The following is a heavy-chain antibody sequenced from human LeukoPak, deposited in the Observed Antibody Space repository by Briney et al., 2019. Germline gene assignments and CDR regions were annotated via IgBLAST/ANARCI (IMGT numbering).Heavy chain of an antibody. V-gene: IGHV1-24*01. Sequence: GASVKVSCKVSGHTLTELSMHWVRQAPGKGLEWMGGFDPEDGETIYAQKFQGRVTMTEDTSTDTAYMELSSLRSEDTAVYYCATLGGYYDILTGKAADYWGQGTLVTVSS. CDR2: FDPEDGET. D-gene: IGHD3-9*01. CDR1: GHTLTELS. J-gene: IGHJ4*02. CDR3: ATLGGYYDILTGKAADY.